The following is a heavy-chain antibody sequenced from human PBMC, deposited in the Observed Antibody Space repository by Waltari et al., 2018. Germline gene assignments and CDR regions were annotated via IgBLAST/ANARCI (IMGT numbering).Heavy chain of an antibody. CDR1: GDSGTNNYW. J-gene: IGHJ4*01. CDR3: ARDRGRGLYLDS. Sequence: QLQLQESGPGVVKPSGTLSLTWTFSGDSGTNNYWWSWVRQSPGKGLEWLGQIHGSGRTNYNPSLASRITVSIDTSNNPFSLQVTSATAADTAVYYCARDRGRGLYLDSWGRGALLTVS. CDR2: IHGSGRT. D-gene: IGHD2-15*01. V-gene: IGHV4-4*02.